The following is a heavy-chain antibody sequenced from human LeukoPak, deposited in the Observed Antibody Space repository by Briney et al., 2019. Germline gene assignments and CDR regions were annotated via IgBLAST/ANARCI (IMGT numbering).Heavy chain of an antibody. J-gene: IGHJ4*02. CDR1: GFTFNIYA. Sequence: PGGSLRLSCAASGFTFNIYAMSWVRQAPGKGLEWVSSISSKGDYTFYAGSVKGRFTISRDNSRNTLYLQMNSLRAEHTAIYYSAKDRPNYYETNGNYYRRDGDYWGQGTLVTVSS. CDR2: ISSKGDYT. D-gene: IGHD3-16*01. V-gene: IGHV3-23*01. CDR3: AKDRPNYYETNGNYYRRDGDY.